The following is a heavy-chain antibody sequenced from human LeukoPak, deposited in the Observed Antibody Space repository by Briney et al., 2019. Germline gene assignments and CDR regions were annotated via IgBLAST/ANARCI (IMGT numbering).Heavy chain of an antibody. V-gene: IGHV5-10-1*01. CDR1: GYHFPTYL. J-gene: IGHJ4*02. Sequence: GESLKISCKGSGYHFPTYLIAWVRQMPGKGLEWMGRITPSDSYTNYSPSFRGHVTISADKSITTAYLQWSSLRASDTAMYYCATSSGNNPFDYWGQGTLVTVSS. CDR3: ATSSGNNPFDY. CDR2: ITPSDSYT. D-gene: IGHD1-14*01.